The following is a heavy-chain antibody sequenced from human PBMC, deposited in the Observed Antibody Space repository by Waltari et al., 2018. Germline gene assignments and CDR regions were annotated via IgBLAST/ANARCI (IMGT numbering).Heavy chain of an antibody. V-gene: IGHV3-15*01. CDR1: GFTFSNAW. CDR3: TTGATVSYYYYYYGMDV. J-gene: IGHJ6*02. CDR2: IKSKTDGWTT. Sequence: EVQLVESGGGLVKPGGSLRLSCAASGFTFSNAWMSWVRQAQGKGLEWVGRIKSKTDGWTTDYAAPVKGRFTISRDDSKNTLYLQMNSLKTEDTAVYYCTTGATVSYYYYYYGMDVWGQGTTVTVSS. D-gene: IGHD4-17*01.